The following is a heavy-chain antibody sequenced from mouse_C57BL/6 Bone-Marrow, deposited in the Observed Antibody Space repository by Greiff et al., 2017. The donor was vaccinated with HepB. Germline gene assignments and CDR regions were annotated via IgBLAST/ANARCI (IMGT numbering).Heavy chain of an antibody. CDR3: ARWANPDGY. CDR1: GYTFTDYY. Sequence: VQLKESGPVLVKPGASVKMSCKASGYTFTDYYMNWVKQSHGKSLEWIGVINPYNGGTSYNQKFKGKATLTVDKSSSTAYMELNSLTSEDSAVYYCARWANPDGYWGQGTTLTVSS. J-gene: IGHJ2*01. CDR2: INPYNGGT. D-gene: IGHD3-1*01. V-gene: IGHV1-19*01.